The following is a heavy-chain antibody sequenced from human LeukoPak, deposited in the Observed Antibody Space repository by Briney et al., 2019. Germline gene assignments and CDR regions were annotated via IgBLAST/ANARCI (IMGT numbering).Heavy chain of an antibody. Sequence: GGSLRLSCAASGFTFSSYWMNWARQAPGKGLEWVASINHNGNVNYYVDSVKGRFTISRDNAKNSLYLQMSNLRAEDTAVYYCAKQLGYCSDGSCYFPYWGQGTLVTVSS. CDR2: INHNGNVN. CDR3: AKQLGYCSDGSCYFPY. J-gene: IGHJ4*02. CDR1: GFTFSSYW. V-gene: IGHV3-7*03. D-gene: IGHD2-15*01.